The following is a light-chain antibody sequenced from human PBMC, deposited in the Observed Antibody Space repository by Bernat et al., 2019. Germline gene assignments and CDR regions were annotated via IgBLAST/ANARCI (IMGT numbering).Light chain of an antibody. V-gene: IGLV1-40*01. CDR2: FST. Sequence: QSVLTQPPSASGAPGQRVILSCTGSSSNMGTDYTVSWYQQLPGAAPKVLIYFSTYRPSGVPDRFSASWSGTSASLVITGLHPEDEATYYCQSYDSSLNAWVFGGGTKLTVL. CDR3: QSYDSSLNAWV. J-gene: IGLJ3*02. CDR1: SSNMGTDYT.